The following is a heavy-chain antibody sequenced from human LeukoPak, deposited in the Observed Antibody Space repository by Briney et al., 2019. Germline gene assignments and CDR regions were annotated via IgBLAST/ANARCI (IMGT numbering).Heavy chain of an antibody. Sequence: SWVRQAPGKGLEWVANINQDGSAQYYVDSVKGRFTISRDNAKSSLYLQMNSLRAEDTAVYYCARSARWGQGTLVTVSS. V-gene: IGHV3-7*01. J-gene: IGHJ4*02. CDR2: INQDGSAQ. CDR3: ARSAR.